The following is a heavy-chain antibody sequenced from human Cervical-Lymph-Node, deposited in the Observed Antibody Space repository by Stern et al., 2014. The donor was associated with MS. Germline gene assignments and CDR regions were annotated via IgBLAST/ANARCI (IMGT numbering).Heavy chain of an antibody. CDR3: ARRGTTGIDY. D-gene: IGHD4-17*01. CDR2: IYYSGAP. Sequence: QLQLQESGPGLAKPSETLSLTCTVSGGSISNYYWSWIRQPPGKGLEWIGYIYYSGAPNSTPSLKGRVAMSVDTSKAHFSLNLTSVTAADTGVYYCARRGTTGIDYWGQGTLVTVSS. J-gene: IGHJ4*02. V-gene: IGHV4-59*08. CDR1: GGSISNYY.